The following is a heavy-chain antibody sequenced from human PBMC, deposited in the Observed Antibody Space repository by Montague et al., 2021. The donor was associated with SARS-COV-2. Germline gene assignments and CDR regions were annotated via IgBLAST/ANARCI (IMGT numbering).Heavy chain of an antibody. CDR3: ARGRLVTTFYYYYGMDV. Sequence: SETLSLTYAVYGGSFNGYYWSWIRQPPGKGLEWIGEINHSGSTNYNPSLKSRVTISVDTSKNQFSLKLSSVTAADTAVYYCARGRLVTTFYYYYGMDVWGQGTTVTVSS. D-gene: IGHD4-17*01. CDR1: GGSFNGYY. J-gene: IGHJ6*02. V-gene: IGHV4-34*01. CDR2: INHSGST.